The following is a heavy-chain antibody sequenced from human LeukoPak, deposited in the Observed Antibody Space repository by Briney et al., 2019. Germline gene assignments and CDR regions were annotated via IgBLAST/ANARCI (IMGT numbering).Heavy chain of an antibody. J-gene: IGHJ4*02. V-gene: IGHV4-34*01. CDR3: ASLDDYGGKVFDY. Sequence: SETLSLTCAVYGGSFSGYYWSWIRQPPGKGLEWIGEINHSGSTNYNPSLKSRVTISVDTSKNQFSLKLSSVTAADTAVYYCASLDDYGGKVFDYWGQGTLVTVSS. CDR2: INHSGST. CDR1: GGSFSGYY. D-gene: IGHD4-23*01.